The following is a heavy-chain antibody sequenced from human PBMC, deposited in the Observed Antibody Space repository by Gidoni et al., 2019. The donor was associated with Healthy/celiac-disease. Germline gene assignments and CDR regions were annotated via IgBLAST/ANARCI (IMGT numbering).Heavy chain of an antibody. CDR2: ISSSSSYI. CDR1: ESTFSSYS. J-gene: IGHJ4*02. Sequence: EVQLVESGGGLVKPGGSLRLSCAASESTFSSYSMNWVRQAPGKGLQWVSSISSSSSYIYYADSVKGRFTISRDNAKNSLYLQMNSLRAEDTAVYYCARDRTYCGGDCYSAGGFDYWGQGTLVTVSS. CDR3: ARDRTYCGGDCYSAGGFDY. V-gene: IGHV3-21*01. D-gene: IGHD2-21*02.